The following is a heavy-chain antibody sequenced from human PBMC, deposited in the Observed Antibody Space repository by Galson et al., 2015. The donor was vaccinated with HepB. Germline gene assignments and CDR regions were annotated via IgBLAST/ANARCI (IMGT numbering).Heavy chain of an antibody. CDR1: GFSFDDYA. D-gene: IGHD4-17*01. Sequence: SLRLSCAASGFSFDDYAMHWVRQAPGKGLEWVSGITWNSASIVYADSVKGRFTISRDNAKNSLYLRMNNLRAEDTALYYCVKRAYGGYVGGGFDYWGQGTLVTVSS. CDR2: ITWNSASI. J-gene: IGHJ4*02. V-gene: IGHV3-9*01. CDR3: VKRAYGGYVGGGFDY.